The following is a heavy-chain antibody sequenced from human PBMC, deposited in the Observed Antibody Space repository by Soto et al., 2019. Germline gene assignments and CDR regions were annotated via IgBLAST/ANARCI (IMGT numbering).Heavy chain of an antibody. CDR2: ISAHNGNT. Sequence: QVHLVQSGAEVKQPGASVQVSCKGSGYTFTSYGITWVRQAPGQGLEWMGWISAHNGNTDYAQRLQGRVTVTRDTSTSTAYIELRSLRSDDTAVYYCARGRYGDYWGQGALVTVSS. V-gene: IGHV1-18*01. CDR3: ARGRYGDY. D-gene: IGHD1-1*01. J-gene: IGHJ4*02. CDR1: GYTFTSYG.